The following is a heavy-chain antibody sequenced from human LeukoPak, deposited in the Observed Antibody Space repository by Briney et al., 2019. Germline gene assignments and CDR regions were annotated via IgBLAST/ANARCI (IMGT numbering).Heavy chain of an antibody. CDR1: GFTFSSYT. Sequence: HAGGSLRLSCAASGFTFSSYTMNWVRQPPGKGLEWVSAISGSGGSTYYADSVKGRFTISRDNSKNTLYLQMNSLRAEDTAVYYCAKLVTMVRGVKYFQHWGQGTLVTVSS. CDR2: ISGSGGST. CDR3: AKLVTMVRGVKYFQH. D-gene: IGHD3-10*01. J-gene: IGHJ1*01. V-gene: IGHV3-23*01.